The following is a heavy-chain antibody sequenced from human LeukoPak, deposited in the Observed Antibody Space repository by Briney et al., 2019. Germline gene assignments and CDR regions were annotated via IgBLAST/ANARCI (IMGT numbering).Heavy chain of an antibody. V-gene: IGHV1-2*02. CDR1: GYTFTGYY. D-gene: IGHD3-22*01. J-gene: IGHJ4*02. Sequence: ASVKVSCKTSGYTFTGYYMHWVRQAPGQGLEWMGWINPNTGGTNYAQKFPGRVTMTSDTSISTAYMELSSLKSDDTAMYYCARAPMIVVIFPPRLDFWGQGTLVTVSS. CDR2: INPNTGGT. CDR3: ARAPMIVVIFPPRLDF.